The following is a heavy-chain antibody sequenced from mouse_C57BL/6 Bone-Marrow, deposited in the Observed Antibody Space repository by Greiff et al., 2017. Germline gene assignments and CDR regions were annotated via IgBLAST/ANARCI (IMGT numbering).Heavy chain of an antibody. D-gene: IGHD1-1*01. CDR2: IYPGDGDT. CDR3: ARYYGSSPYDLDY. V-gene: IGHV1-82*01. CDR1: GYAFSSSW. Sequence: VKLMESGPELVKPGASVKISCKASGYAFSSSWMNWVKQRPGKGLEWIGRIYPGDGDTNYNGKFKGKAIMTADKASSTAYMQRSSLTSEDAAVYFCARYYGSSPYDLDYWGQGTTLTVSS. J-gene: IGHJ2*01.